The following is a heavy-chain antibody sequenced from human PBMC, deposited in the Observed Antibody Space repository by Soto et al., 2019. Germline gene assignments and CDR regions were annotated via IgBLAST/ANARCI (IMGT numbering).Heavy chain of an antibody. CDR3: ARDRDFWSGYYNFDY. Sequence: ASVKVSCKASGYTFTSYGISWVRQAPGQGLEWMGWISAYNGNTNYAQKLQGRVTMTTDTSTSTAYMKLRSLRSDDTAVYYCARDRDFWSGYYNFDYWGQGTLVTVSS. D-gene: IGHD3-3*01. V-gene: IGHV1-18*01. CDR2: ISAYNGNT. CDR1: GYTFTSYG. J-gene: IGHJ4*02.